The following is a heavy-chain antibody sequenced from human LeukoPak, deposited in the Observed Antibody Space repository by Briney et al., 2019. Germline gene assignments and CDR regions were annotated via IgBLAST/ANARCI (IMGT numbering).Heavy chain of an antibody. CDR2: ISGSGGST. V-gene: IGHV3-23*01. Sequence: GGSLRLSCVASGFTFSNYAMSWVRQAPGKGLEWVSAISGSGGSTYYADSVKGRFTISRDNSKNTLYLQMNSLRAEDTAVYYCAKDAEDCSGGSCYPMDAFDIWGQGTMVTVSS. D-gene: IGHD2-15*01. CDR3: AKDAEDCSGGSCYPMDAFDI. CDR1: GFTFSNYA. J-gene: IGHJ3*02.